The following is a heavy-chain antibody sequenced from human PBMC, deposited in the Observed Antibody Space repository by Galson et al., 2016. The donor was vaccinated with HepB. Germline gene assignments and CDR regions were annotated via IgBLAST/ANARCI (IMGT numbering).Heavy chain of an antibody. J-gene: IGHJ4*02. Sequence: SETLSLTCTVSGGSISSNTWWHWVRQPPGKGLEWIGEIYHSGSTYYNPSLKSRVTMSVDRSNNQFSLKLSSVTAADTAVYYCVREYCSDTTCYTALDYWGQGTLVSVSS. CDR3: VREYCSDTTCYTALDY. CDR1: GGSISSNTW. CDR2: IYHSGST. V-gene: IGHV4-4*02. D-gene: IGHD2-2*02.